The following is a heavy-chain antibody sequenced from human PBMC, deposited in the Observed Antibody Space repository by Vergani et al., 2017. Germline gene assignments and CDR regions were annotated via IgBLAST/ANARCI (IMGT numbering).Heavy chain of an antibody. V-gene: IGHV3-21*01. D-gene: IGHD2-2*01. Sequence: EVQLVESGGGLVKPGGSLRLSCAASGFTFSSYSMNWVRQAPGKGLEWVSSISSSSSYIYYADSVKGRFTISRDNAKNSLYLQMNSLRAEDTAVYYCARESVVVPAATYSYYYYYMDVWGKGP. J-gene: IGHJ6*03. CDR1: GFTFSSYS. CDR2: ISSSSSYI. CDR3: ARESVVVPAATYSYYYYYMDV.